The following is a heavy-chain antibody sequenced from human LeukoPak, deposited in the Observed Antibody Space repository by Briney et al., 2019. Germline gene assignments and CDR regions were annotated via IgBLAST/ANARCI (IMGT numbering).Heavy chain of an antibody. J-gene: IGHJ4*02. Sequence: SETLSLTCTVSGGSISSSSYYWGWIRQPPGKGLEWIVTIYYSGSTYYNPSLKSRVTISVDTSKNQFSLKLSSVTAADTAVYYCARVVPMYSSDWYDDYWGQGTLVTVSS. CDR2: IYYSGST. V-gene: IGHV4-39*01. CDR3: ARVVPMYSSDWYDDY. D-gene: IGHD6-19*01. CDR1: GGSISSSSYY.